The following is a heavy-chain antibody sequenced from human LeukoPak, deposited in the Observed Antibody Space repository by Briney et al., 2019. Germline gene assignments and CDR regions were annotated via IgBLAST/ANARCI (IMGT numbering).Heavy chain of an antibody. CDR2: ISYDGSNK. CDR3: ARDGSPYNPRFGY. V-gene: IGHV3-30-3*01. CDR1: GFTFSSYA. Sequence: AGRSLRLSCAASGFTFSSYAMHWVRQAPGKGLEWVAVISYDGSNKYYADSVKGRFTISRDNSKNTLYLQMNSLRAEDTAVYYCARDGSPYNPRFGYWGQGTLVTVSS. J-gene: IGHJ4*02. D-gene: IGHD5-24*01.